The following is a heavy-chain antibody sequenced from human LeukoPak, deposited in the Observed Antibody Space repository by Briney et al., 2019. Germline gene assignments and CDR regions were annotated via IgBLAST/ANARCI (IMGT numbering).Heavy chain of an antibody. CDR1: GFSFSSYS. CDR2: ISRSRSHL. V-gene: IGHV3-21*01. J-gene: IGHJ4*02. CDR3: ARGLGYCSGGTCHHYFDY. D-gene: IGHD2-15*01. Sequence: GGSLRLSCAASGFSFSSYSMNWVRQAPGKGLEWVSSISRSRSHLSYADSLKGRFTMSSDNARNSLYLQMISLRADDTAVYYCARGLGYCSGGTCHHYFDYWGQGTLVTVSS.